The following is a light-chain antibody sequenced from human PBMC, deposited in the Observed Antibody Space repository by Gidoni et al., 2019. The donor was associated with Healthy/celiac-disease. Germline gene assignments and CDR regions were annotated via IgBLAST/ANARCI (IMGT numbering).Light chain of an antibody. Sequence: VTITCRASQGISSYLAWYQQKPGKAPKLLIYAASTLQSGVPSRFSGSGSGTEFTLTISSLQPEDFATYYCQQLTSYPSIGFGQGTRLEIK. CDR2: AAS. J-gene: IGKJ5*01. CDR3: QQLTSYPSIG. CDR1: QGISSY. V-gene: IGKV1-9*01.